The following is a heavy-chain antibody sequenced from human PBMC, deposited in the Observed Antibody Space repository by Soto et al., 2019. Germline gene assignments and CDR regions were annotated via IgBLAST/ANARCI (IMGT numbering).Heavy chain of an antibody. D-gene: IGHD5-12*01. J-gene: IGHJ5*02. CDR2: IIPILGIA. Sequence: GASVKVSCKASGGTFSSYTISWVRQAPGQGLEWMGRIIPILGIANYAQKFQGRVTITADKSTSTAYMELSSLRSEDTAVYYCARFYRGYSGYETGVDNWFDPWGQGTLVTVSS. CDR1: GGTFSSYT. V-gene: IGHV1-69*02. CDR3: ARFYRGYSGYETGVDNWFDP.